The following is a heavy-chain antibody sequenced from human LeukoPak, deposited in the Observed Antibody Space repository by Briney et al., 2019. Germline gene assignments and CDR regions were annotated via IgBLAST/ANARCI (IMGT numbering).Heavy chain of an antibody. CDR3: ARPNGAYCGGDCPPWGIDP. Sequence: GESLKISCNGSGYSFTSYWIGWVRQMPGKGLEWMGIIYPGCSDTRYSPSFQGQVTISADKSISTAYLQSSSLKASDCAMYYCARPNGAYCGGDCPPWGIDPWGQGTLVTVSS. D-gene: IGHD2-21*02. V-gene: IGHV5-51*01. J-gene: IGHJ5*02. CDR2: IYPGCSDT. CDR1: GYSFTSYW.